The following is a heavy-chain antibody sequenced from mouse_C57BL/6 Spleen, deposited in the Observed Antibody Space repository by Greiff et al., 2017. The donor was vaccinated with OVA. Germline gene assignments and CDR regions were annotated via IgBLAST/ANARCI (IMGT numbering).Heavy chain of an antibody. CDR1: GYTFTSYW. J-gene: IGHJ4*01. D-gene: IGHD2-3*01. Sequence: QVQLQQPGAELVMPGASVKLSCEASGYTFTSYWMHWVKQRPGQGLEWIGEIDPSDSYTNYNQKFKGKSTLTVDKSSSTAYMQLSSLTSEDSAVYYCARRDDPYAMDYWGQGTSVTVSS. CDR3: ARRDDPYAMDY. V-gene: IGHV1-69*01. CDR2: IDPSDSYT.